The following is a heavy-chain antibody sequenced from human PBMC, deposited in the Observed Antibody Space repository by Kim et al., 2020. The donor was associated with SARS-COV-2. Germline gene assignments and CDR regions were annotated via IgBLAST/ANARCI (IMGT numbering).Heavy chain of an antibody. D-gene: IGHD7-27*01. CDR1: GGSISSYY. CDR2: IYTSGST. V-gene: IGHV4-4*07. Sequence: SETLSLTCTVSGGSISSYYWSWIRQPAGKGLEWIGRIYTSGSTNYNPSLKSRVTMSVDTSKNQFSLKLSSVTAADTAVYYCAREGLGGLLGLEGMDVWGQGTTLTVSS. CDR3: AREGLGGLLGLEGMDV. J-gene: IGHJ6*02.